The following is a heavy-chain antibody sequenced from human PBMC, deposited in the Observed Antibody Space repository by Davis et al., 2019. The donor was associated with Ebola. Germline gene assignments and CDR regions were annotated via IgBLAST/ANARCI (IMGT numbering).Heavy chain of an antibody. CDR2: ISSDSDYI. V-gene: IGHV3-21*04. Sequence: ESLKISCAASGFTFSTYSKSWLRQAPRKGLEWVSFISSDSDYIYYADSAKGRFTISRDNSKNTLYLQMNNLRAEDTALYYCAKDIKGITAAGLDYWGQGTLVTVSS. CDR3: AKDIKGITAAGLDY. D-gene: IGHD6-13*01. CDR1: GFTFSTYS. J-gene: IGHJ4*02.